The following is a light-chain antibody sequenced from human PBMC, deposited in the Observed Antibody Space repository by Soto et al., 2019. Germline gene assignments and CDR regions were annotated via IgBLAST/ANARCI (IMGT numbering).Light chain of an antibody. CDR2: GNS. CDR1: SSNIGAGYD. V-gene: IGLV1-40*01. CDR3: QSYDNSLSVGV. J-gene: IGLJ2*01. Sequence: QSVLAQPPSVSGAPGQSVSISCTGSSSNIGAGYDVHWYQQLPGTAPKLLIYGNSNRPSGVPDRFSDSKSGTSASLDITGLQAEDEADYYCQSYDNSLSVGVFGGGTKVTVL.